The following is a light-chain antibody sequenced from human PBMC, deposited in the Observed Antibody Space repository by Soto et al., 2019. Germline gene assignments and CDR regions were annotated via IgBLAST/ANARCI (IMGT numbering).Light chain of an antibody. CDR1: QDITKY. V-gene: IGKV1-33*01. CDR2: DAS. CDR3: QHYDHLTIT. Sequence: DIQMNQSPSSLSASVGERGTITCQASQDITKYLNWYQQKPGKAPRLXLYDASSLETGVRSRFSGSGSGTDFTFTISSLRPEDIATYYCQHYDHLTITFGQGTRLEIK. J-gene: IGKJ5*01.